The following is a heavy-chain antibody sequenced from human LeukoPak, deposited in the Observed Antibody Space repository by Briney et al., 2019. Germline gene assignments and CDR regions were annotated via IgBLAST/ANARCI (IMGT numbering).Heavy chain of an antibody. Sequence: ASVKVSCKASGHTFTGYFMHWVRQVPGQGPEWMGWINPDSGGTKYAQKFQDRVTMTRDTSISTDYMELSRLTTDDTAVYYCARGSCSGGNCHPFSLWGQGILVTVSS. CDR2: INPDSGGT. D-gene: IGHD2-15*01. CDR1: GHTFTGYF. CDR3: ARGSCSGGNCHPFSL. J-gene: IGHJ4*02. V-gene: IGHV1-2*02.